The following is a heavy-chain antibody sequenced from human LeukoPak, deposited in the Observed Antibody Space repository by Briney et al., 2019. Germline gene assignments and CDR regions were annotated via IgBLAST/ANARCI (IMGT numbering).Heavy chain of an antibody. Sequence: GGSLRLSCAASGFTFSSYAMHWVRQAPGKGLEWVAVISYDGSNKYYADSVKGRFTISRDNSKNTLYLQMNSLSAEDTAVYYCARDKAKVGATNFDYWGQGTLVTVSS. V-gene: IGHV3-30-3*01. CDR1: GFTFSSYA. D-gene: IGHD1-26*01. CDR3: ARDKAKVGATNFDY. J-gene: IGHJ4*02. CDR2: ISYDGSNK.